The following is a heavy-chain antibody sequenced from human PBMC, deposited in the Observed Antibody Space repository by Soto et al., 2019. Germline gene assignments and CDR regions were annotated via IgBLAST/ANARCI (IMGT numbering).Heavy chain of an antibody. J-gene: IGHJ2*01. Sequence: EGQLVESGGGWVQPGGSLRLSCAASGFTCGSYWMSWVREAPGKGLEWVANIKTDGSEKYLVEFVRGRFTISRDNAKKSLLLQMDGLRGEDTAVYYCAREILGTGWYYDLWCRGTLVTVSS. V-gene: IGHV3-7*01. CDR3: AREILGTGWYYDL. CDR2: IKTDGSEK. CDR1: GFTCGSYW. D-gene: IGHD7-27*01.